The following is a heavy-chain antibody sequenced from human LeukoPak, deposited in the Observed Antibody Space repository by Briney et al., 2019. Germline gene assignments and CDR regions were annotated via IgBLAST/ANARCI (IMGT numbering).Heavy chain of an antibody. V-gene: IGHV3-48*03. CDR1: GFTFSSYE. D-gene: IGHD3-22*01. Sequence: GGSLRLSCAASGFTFSSYEMNWVRQAPGKGLEWVSYISSSGSTIYYADSVKGRFTISRDNAKNSLYLQTNSLRAEDTAVYYCARETDYYDSTGAFDIWGQGTMVTVSS. J-gene: IGHJ3*02. CDR3: ARETDYYDSTGAFDI. CDR2: ISSSGSTI.